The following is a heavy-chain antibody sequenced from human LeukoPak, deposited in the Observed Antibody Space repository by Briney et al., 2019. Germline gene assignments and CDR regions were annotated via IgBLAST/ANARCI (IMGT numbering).Heavy chain of an antibody. Sequence: SVKVSCKTSGGTFNNSAISWVRQAPGQGLEWLGGIMPLFGTAGYAQEFQGRVTITTAESTRTVYLELTSLTSDDTAVYYCARDVHGDYGSGWFDPWGQGTLVSVSS. D-gene: IGHD4-17*01. CDR1: GGTFNNSA. CDR2: IMPLFGTA. CDR3: ARDVHGDYGSGWFDP. V-gene: IGHV1-69*05. J-gene: IGHJ5*02.